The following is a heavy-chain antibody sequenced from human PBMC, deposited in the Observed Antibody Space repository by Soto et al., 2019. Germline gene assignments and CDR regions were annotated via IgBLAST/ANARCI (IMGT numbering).Heavy chain of an antibody. CDR1: GGLFSSFA. V-gene: IGHV1-69*01. Sequence: QGQLVQSGPEVKKPGSSVKVSCKDSGGLFSSFAISWVRQAPGQGLEWLGGIIPVFNSATYAERFQDRVTITADESTNIAYLELSSLGSGDTAVYYCARGGGPYVWFNEFWGQGTLVTVSS. J-gene: IGHJ4*02. CDR2: IIPVFNSA. D-gene: IGHD3-16*01. CDR3: ARGGGPYVWFNEF.